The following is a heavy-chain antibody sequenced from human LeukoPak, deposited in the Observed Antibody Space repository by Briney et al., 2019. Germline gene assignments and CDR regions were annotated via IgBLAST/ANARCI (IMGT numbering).Heavy chain of an antibody. J-gene: IGHJ4*02. CDR1: GFTFGYFA. CDR3: SRARAESDY. V-gene: IGHV3-49*03. Sequence: GGSLRLSCTASGFTFGYFAMGWFRQAPGKGLEWVGFIRTKAYSGTTEYAASVKGRFTISRDDSKSIAYLQMNSLKAEDTGVYFCSRARAESDYWGQGTLATVSS. CDR2: IRTKAYSGTT. D-gene: IGHD1-14*01.